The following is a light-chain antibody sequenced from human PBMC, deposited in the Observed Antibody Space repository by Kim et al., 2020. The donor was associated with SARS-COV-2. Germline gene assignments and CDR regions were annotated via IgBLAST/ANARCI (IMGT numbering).Light chain of an antibody. CDR3: MQYYIYPPT. CDR2: AAS. V-gene: IGKV1-16*02. Sequence: ASVGDRVTITWRASQDISTSVAWFQQKAGKAPKSLSDAASSLQSGVPSKFGGRGSGSDFTLTVSSLQPEDFATYYCMQYYIYPPTFGQGTKVDIK. J-gene: IGKJ1*01. CDR1: QDISTS.